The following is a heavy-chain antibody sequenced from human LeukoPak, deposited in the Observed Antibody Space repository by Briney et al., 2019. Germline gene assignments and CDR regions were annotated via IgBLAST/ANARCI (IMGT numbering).Heavy chain of an antibody. J-gene: IGHJ4*02. Sequence: PGGSLRLSCAASGFTFTSYWIHWVRQAPGKGLVWVSRIKSDGTSINYADSVKGRFTISRDNTKNTVYLQMNSLRAEDTAVYYCATTYYDFWSGYFDFDYWGQGTLVTVSS. CDR2: IKSDGTSI. V-gene: IGHV3-74*01. CDR1: GFTFTSYW. D-gene: IGHD3-3*01. CDR3: ATTYYDFWSGYFDFDY.